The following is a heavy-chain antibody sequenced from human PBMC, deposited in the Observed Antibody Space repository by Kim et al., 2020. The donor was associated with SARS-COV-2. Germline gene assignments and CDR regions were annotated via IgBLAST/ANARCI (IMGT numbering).Heavy chain of an antibody. D-gene: IGHD2-15*01. V-gene: IGHV3-30*02. CDR2: IRYDGTNK. Sequence: GGSLRLSCAASGFDFNNFGMHWVRQVPGKGLGWVALIRYDGTNKDYEDSVKGRFTISRDNSKSTLFLQMNSLRAEDTAIYYCAKASLGAKYYFDHWGQGT. CDR1: GFDFNNFG. J-gene: IGHJ4*02. CDR3: AKASLGAKYYFDH.